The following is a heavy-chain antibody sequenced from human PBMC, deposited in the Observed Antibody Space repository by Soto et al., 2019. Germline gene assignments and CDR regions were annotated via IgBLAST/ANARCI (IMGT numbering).Heavy chain of an antibody. CDR2: IYYSGNT. CDR1: GGSIRNYY. Sequence: QVQLQESVPGLVKPSETLSLTCTVSGGSIRNYYWSWIRQPPGKGLEWIGFIYYSGNTNYNPSLKSRVTISVDTSKNQFSLKMTSVTAADTAVYYCAVTTATEYFHYWGQGTLVTVSS. J-gene: IGHJ1*01. CDR3: AVTTATEYFHY. D-gene: IGHD1-1*01. V-gene: IGHV4-59*01.